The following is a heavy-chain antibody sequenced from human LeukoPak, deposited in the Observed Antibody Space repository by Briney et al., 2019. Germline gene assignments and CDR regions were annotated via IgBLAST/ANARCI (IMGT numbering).Heavy chain of an antibody. CDR1: GFTFSDYY. J-gene: IGHJ3*01. V-gene: IGHV3-11*06. Sequence: PGGSPRPSCAASGFTFSDYYMNWIRQAPGKGLEWVSYISPTSSFTNYADSVKGRFTISRDNAKNSLYLQMNNLRAEDTAVYYCARGSPAGAWGQGTMVTLSS. D-gene: IGHD2-2*01. CDR2: ISPTSSFT. CDR3: ARGSPAGA.